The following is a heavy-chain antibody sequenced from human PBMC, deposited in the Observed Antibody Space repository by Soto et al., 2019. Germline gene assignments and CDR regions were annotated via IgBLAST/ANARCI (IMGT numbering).Heavy chain of an antibody. D-gene: IGHD3-22*01. Sequence: GGSLRLSCAASGFTFSNAWMNWVRQAPGKGLEWVGRIKSKTDGGTTDYAAPVKGRFTISRDDSKNTLYLQMNSLKTEDTAVYYCTTDFPYYHDSSGDYEPPYKRTFDDWGQETLVTVSS. CDR2: IKSKTDGGTT. CDR1: GFTFSNAW. CDR3: TTDFPYYHDSSGDYEPPYKRTFDD. J-gene: IGHJ4*02. V-gene: IGHV3-15*07.